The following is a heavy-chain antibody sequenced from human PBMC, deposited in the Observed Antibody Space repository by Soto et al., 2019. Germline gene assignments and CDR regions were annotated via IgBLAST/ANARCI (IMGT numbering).Heavy chain of an antibody. D-gene: IGHD6-19*01. V-gene: IGHV4-61*01. Sequence: LSLTCTVSGGSVSSGSYYWSWIRQPPGKGLEWIGYIYYSGSTNYNPSLKSRVTISVDTSKNQFSLKLSSVTAADTAVYYCARGIEGWYQGRYYYGMDVWGQGTTVTVSS. CDR2: IYYSGST. J-gene: IGHJ6*02. CDR3: ARGIEGWYQGRYYYGMDV. CDR1: GGSVSSGSYY.